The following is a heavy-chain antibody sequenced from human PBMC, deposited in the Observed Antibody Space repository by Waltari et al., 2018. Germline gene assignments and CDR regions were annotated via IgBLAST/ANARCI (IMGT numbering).Heavy chain of an antibody. CDR2: IYGGSGST. Sequence: QVQLQESGPGLVKPSDTLSLTCAVSGGSISSNYSFWFRQSPGKGLEWIGYIYGGSGSTSYNPSLKSRVTISTDTSKNQFSLKLSSVTAADTAVYYCARYSSGRVGFDYWGQGVLVTVSS. CDR1: GGSISSNY. V-gene: IGHV4-59*07. CDR3: ARYSSGRVGFDY. J-gene: IGHJ4*02. D-gene: IGHD6-25*01.